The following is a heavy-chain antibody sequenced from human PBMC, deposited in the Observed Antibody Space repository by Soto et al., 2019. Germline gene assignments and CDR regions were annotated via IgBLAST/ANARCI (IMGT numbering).Heavy chain of an antibody. CDR2: IYYSGST. J-gene: IGHJ5*01. CDR1: GGSISSYY. CDR3: ARLGYDILRANWFDS. V-gene: IGHV4-59*08. Sequence: SETLSLTCTVSGGSISSYYWSWIRQPPGKGLEWIGYIYYSGSTNYNPSLKSRVTISVDTSKNQFSLKLSSVTAADTAVYYCARLGYDILRANWFDSWGQGTLVTVSS. D-gene: IGHD3-9*01.